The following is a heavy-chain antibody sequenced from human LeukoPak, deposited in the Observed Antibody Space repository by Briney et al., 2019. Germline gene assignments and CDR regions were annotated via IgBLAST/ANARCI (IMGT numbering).Heavy chain of an antibody. CDR3: ARDQGSYGGPAWFDP. CDR2: INPNSGGT. D-gene: IGHD1-26*01. Sequence: ASVKVSCKASGYTFTGYYMHWVRQAPGQGLEWMGWINPNSGGTNYAQKFQGRVTMTRDTSISTAYMELRSLRSDDTAVYYCARDQGSYGGPAWFDPWGQGTLVTVSS. V-gene: IGHV1-2*02. CDR1: GYTFTGYY. J-gene: IGHJ5*02.